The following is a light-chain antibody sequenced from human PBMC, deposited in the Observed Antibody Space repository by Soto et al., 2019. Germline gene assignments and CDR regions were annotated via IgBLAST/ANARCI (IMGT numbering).Light chain of an antibody. V-gene: IGKV3-15*01. Sequence: EIVMTQSPATLSVSPGERATLSCRASRNINRKLAWYQQKPGQAPRLLISGASTRATGIPARFSGSVSGTEFTITIRSLQSEDFAVYYCQKYYDYPPLIFGGGTKVEIK. CDR1: RNINRK. J-gene: IGKJ4*01. CDR3: QKYYDYPPLI. CDR2: GAS.